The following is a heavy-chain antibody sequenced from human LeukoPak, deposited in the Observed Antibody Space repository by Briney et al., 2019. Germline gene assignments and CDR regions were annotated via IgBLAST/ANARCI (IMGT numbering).Heavy chain of an antibody. J-gene: IGHJ4*02. V-gene: IGHV5-51*01. CDR3: ARQYCSGGSCYHFDY. CDR1: GYSFTSYW. D-gene: IGHD2-15*01. CDR2: IYPGDSDT. Sequence: GESLKIFCKGSGYSFTSYWIGWVRQMPGKGLEWMGIIYPGDSDTRYSPSFQGQVTISADKSISTAYLQWSSLKASDTAMYYCARQYCSGGSCYHFDYWGQGTLVTVSS.